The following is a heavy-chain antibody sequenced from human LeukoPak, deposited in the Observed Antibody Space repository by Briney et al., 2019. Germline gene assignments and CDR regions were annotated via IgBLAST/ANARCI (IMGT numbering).Heavy chain of an antibody. Sequence: ASVKVSCKASGYTFTGYYMHWVRQAPGQGLEWMGWINPNSGGTNYAQKFQGRVTMTRDTSISTAYMELSRLRSDDTAVYYCARGRVDYYGSGSLVRNWFDPWGQGTLATVSS. V-gene: IGHV1-2*02. CDR2: INPNSGGT. CDR1: GYTFTGYY. D-gene: IGHD3-10*01. CDR3: ARGRVDYYGSGSLVRNWFDP. J-gene: IGHJ5*02.